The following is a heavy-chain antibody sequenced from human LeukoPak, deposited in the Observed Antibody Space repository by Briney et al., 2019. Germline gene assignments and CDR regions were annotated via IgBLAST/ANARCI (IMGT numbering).Heavy chain of an antibody. CDR1: GFTFSSYA. CDR2: ISGSGGST. CDR3: AKELYGWYYDY. V-gene: IGHV3-23*01. Sequence: GGSLRLSCAASGFTFSSYAMSWVRQAPGKGLEWVSAISGSGGSTYYADSVKGRFTISRDNSKNTLYLHMKSLTAEDTAVYYCAKELYGWYYDYWGQGTLVTVSS. D-gene: IGHD6-19*01. J-gene: IGHJ4*02.